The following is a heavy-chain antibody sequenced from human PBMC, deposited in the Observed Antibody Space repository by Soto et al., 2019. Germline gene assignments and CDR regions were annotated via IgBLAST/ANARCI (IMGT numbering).Heavy chain of an antibody. CDR2: IYYSGST. Sequence: QVQLQESGPGLVKPSQTLSLTCTVSGGSISSGGYYWSWIRQHPEKGLEWIGYIYYSGSTYYNPSLKSRVTISVDTSKNQFSLKLSSVTAAVTAVYYCARDRGPAAYSSCWYYFAYWGQGTLVTVSS. CDR1: GGSISSGGYY. J-gene: IGHJ4*02. V-gene: IGHV4-31*03. CDR3: ARDRGPAAYSSCWYYFAY. D-gene: IGHD6-19*01.